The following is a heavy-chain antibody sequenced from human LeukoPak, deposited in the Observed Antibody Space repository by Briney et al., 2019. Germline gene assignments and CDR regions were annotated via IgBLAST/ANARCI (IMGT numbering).Heavy chain of an antibody. D-gene: IGHD3-22*01. CDR3: AREGGYSHAFDY. J-gene: IGHJ4*02. Sequence: GGSLRLSCAASGVTFSSYEMNWVRQAPGKGLEWVSYISSSGSTIYYADSVKGRFTISRDNAKNSLYLQMNSLRAEDTAVYYCAREGGYSHAFDYWGQGTLVTVSS. CDR1: GVTFSSYE. V-gene: IGHV3-48*03. CDR2: ISSSGSTI.